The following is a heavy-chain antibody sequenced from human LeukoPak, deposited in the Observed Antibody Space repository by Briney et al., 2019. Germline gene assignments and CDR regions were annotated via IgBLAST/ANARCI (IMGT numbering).Heavy chain of an antibody. J-gene: IGHJ1*01. V-gene: IGHV3-23*01. CDR1: GFTFSSSA. Sequence: GGSLRLSCAASGFTFSSSAMTWVRQVLGRGLEWVSTTGVSGSYYADSVKGRFTISRDNSKNTLYLQMNSLRAEDTAVYYCAKVEYSSNIPQHWGQGTLVTVSS. CDR3: AKVEYSSNIPQH. CDR2: TGVSGS. D-gene: IGHD6-6*01.